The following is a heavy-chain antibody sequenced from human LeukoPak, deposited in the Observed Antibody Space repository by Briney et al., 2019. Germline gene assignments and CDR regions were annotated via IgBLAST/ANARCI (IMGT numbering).Heavy chain of an antibody. CDR1: GGTFSSYA. V-gene: IGHV1-69*13. CDR3: ARDRGEADYYGSGSYYYFDY. D-gene: IGHD3-10*01. CDR2: IIPIFGTA. Sequence: ASVKVSCKASGGTFSSYAISWVRQAPGQGLEWMGGIIPIFGTANYAQKFQGRVTITADESTSTAYMELSSLRSEDTAVYYCARDRGEADYYGSGSYYYFDYWGQGTLVTVSS. J-gene: IGHJ4*02.